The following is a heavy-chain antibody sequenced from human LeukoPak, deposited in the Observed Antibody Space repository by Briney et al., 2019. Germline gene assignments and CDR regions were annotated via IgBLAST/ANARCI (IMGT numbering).Heavy chain of an antibody. V-gene: IGHV4-31*03. Sequence: SETLSLTCTVSGGSISSGGYYWCWIRQHPGKGLEWIGYIYYSGSTYYNPSLKSRVTISVDTSKNQFSLKLSSVTAADTAVYYCARVPDGYNLYFDYWGQGTLVTVSS. CDR2: IYYSGST. J-gene: IGHJ4*02. CDR1: GGSISSGGYY. CDR3: ARVPDGYNLYFDY. D-gene: IGHD5-24*01.